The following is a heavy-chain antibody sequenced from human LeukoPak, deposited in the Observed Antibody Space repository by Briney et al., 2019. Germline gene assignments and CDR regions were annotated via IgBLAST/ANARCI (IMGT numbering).Heavy chain of an antibody. J-gene: IGHJ4*02. V-gene: IGHV4-31*03. D-gene: IGHD3-22*01. CDR3: ARGGYYDSSGYLYFDY. CDR1: GGSISSGGYY. CDR2: IYYSGST. Sequence: PSQTLSLTCTVSGGSISSGGYYWSWIRQQPGKGLEWIGYIYYSGSTYYNPSLKSRVTISVDTSKNQFSLKLSSVTAADTAVYYCARGGYYDSSGYLYFDYWGQGTLVTVSS.